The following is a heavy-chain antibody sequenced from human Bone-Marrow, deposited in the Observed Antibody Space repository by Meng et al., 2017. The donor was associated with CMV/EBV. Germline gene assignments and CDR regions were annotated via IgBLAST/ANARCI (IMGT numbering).Heavy chain of an antibody. D-gene: IGHD5-24*01. CDR1: GFTFHHYE. CDR2: ISSIGSTI. J-gene: IGHJ6*02. CDR3: TGERAEDGYNPWGYYYGMAV. Sequence: GESLKISCSASGFTFHHYEMNWVRQAPGKGLEWVSHISSIGSTIHYADSVKGRFTISRDNAKNSLYLQMDSLRVEDSGVYYCTGERAEDGYNPWGYYYGMAVWGQGPTVPVYS. V-gene: IGHV3-48*03.